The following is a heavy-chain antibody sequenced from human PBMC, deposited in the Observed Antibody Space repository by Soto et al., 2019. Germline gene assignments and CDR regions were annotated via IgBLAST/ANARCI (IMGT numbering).Heavy chain of an antibody. Sequence: SETLSLTCSVSGDSISSSSHYWGWIRQPPGKGLEWIGTIYYSGITYYNPSLKSRVTISVDTSKNQFSLKLSSVTAADTAVYYCARPPTNYFGSFYYFQYWGQGTLVTVSS. J-gene: IGHJ4*02. CDR1: GDSISSSSHY. V-gene: IGHV4-39*01. CDR2: IYYSGIT. D-gene: IGHD3-10*01. CDR3: ARPPTNYFGSFYYFQY.